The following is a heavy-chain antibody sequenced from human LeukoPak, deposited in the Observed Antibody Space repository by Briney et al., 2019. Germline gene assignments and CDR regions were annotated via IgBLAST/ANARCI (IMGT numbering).Heavy chain of an antibody. Sequence: GGSLRLSCAASGFTFSSYSMNWVRQAPGKGLEWVSSISSSSSYIYYADSVKGRFTISRDNAKNSLNLQMNSLRAEDTAVYYCANGVVPDAPYYYMDVWGKGTTVSVSS. CDR2: ISSSSSYI. V-gene: IGHV3-21*01. CDR3: ANGVVPDAPYYYMDV. CDR1: GFTFSSYS. D-gene: IGHD2-2*01. J-gene: IGHJ6*03.